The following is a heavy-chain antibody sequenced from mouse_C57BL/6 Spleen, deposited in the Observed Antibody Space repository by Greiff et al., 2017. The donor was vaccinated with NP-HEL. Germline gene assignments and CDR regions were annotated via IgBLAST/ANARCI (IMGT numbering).Heavy chain of an antibody. CDR1: GFNIKDDY. CDR2: IDPENGDT. V-gene: IGHV14-4*01. CDR3: TTQEGFAY. Sequence: VQLKQSGAELVRPGASVKLSCTASGFNIKDDYMHWVKQRPEQGLEWIGWIDPENGDTEYASKFQGKATITADTSSNTAYLQLSSLTSEDTAVYYCTTQEGFAYWGQGTLVTVSA. J-gene: IGHJ3*01.